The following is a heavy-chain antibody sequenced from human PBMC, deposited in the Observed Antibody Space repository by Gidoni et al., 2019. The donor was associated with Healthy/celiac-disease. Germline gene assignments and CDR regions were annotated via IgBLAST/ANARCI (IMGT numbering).Heavy chain of an antibody. CDR1: GFSLSNARMG. Sequence: QVTLKESGPVLVKPTETLTLPCTVSGFSLSNARMGVSWIRQPPGKALEWLAHIFSNDEKSYSTSLKSRLTISKDTSKSQVVLTMTNMDPVDTATYYCARIQNTMVRGENWFDPWGQGTLVTVSS. V-gene: IGHV2-26*01. J-gene: IGHJ5*02. D-gene: IGHD3-10*01. CDR2: IFSNDEK. CDR3: ARIQNTMVRGENWFDP.